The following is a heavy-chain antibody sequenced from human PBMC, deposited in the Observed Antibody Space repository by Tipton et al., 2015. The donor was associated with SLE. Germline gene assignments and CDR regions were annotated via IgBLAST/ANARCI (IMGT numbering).Heavy chain of an antibody. V-gene: IGHV4-34*01. D-gene: IGHD4-17*01. CDR2: INHSGST. Sequence: TLSLTCAVYGGSFSGYYWSWIRQPPEKGLEWIGEINHSGSTNYNPSLKSRVTISVDTSKNQFSLKLSSVTAADTAVYYCARLLYGDYDFDYWGQGTLVTVSS. CDR3: ARLLYGDYDFDY. CDR1: GGSFSGYY. J-gene: IGHJ4*02.